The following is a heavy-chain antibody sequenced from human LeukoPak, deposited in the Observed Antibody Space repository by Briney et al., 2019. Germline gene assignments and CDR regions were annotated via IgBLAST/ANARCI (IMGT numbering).Heavy chain of an antibody. J-gene: IGHJ4*02. CDR2: ISAYNGNT. D-gene: IGHD2-15*01. CDR3: AGAEGQYCSGGSCYQEFDY. CDR1: GYTFTSYG. Sequence: GASVKVSCKASGYTFTSYGISWVRQAPGQGLEWMGWISAYNGNTNYAQKFQGRVTITADESTSTAYMELSSLRSEDTAVYYCAGAEGQYCSGGSCYQEFDYWGQGTLVTVSS. V-gene: IGHV1-18*01.